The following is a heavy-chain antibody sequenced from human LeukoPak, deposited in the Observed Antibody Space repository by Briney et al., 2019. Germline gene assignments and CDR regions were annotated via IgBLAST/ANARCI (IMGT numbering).Heavy chain of an antibody. CDR3: ARSLIDYGGSYDAFDI. Sequence: GASVKVSCKASGYTFTNYAMNWVRQAPGQGLEWMGWINTNTGNPTYAQGFTGRFVFSLDTSVSTTYLQISSLKAEDTAVYYCARSLIDYGGSYDAFDIWGQGTMVTISS. J-gene: IGHJ3*02. CDR1: GYTFTNYA. CDR2: INTNTGNP. D-gene: IGHD4-23*01. V-gene: IGHV7-4-1*02.